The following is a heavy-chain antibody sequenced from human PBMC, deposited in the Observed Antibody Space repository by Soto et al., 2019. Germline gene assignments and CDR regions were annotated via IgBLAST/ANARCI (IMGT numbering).Heavy chain of an antibody. J-gene: IGHJ4*02. V-gene: IGHV3-23*01. CDR1: GFTFSNYA. CDR2: ISGSGDRT. CDR3: XXXXXDXGSGSYYQY. D-gene: IGHD3-10*01. Sequence: EVQLLESGGGLVQPGGCLRLSCAVSGFTFSNYALNWVRQAPGKGLEWVSVISGSGDRTYYTDSVKGRFTISRDNSKNTXYXQXNSLRAEDXAXXXXXXXXXDXGSGSYYQYWGQGTLVTVSS.